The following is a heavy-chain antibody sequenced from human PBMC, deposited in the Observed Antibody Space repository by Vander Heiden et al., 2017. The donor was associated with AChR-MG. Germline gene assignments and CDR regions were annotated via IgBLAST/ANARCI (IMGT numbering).Heavy chain of an antibody. CDR2: ISGSGGST. V-gene: IGHV3-23*01. Sequence: EVQLLESGGGLVQPWGSLRLSCPAFAFTFSSYAMSWVRQAPGKGLEWVSAISGSGGSTYYADSVKGRFTISRDNSKNTLYLQMNSLRAEDTAVYYCAKDQATVTFDYWGQGTLVTVSS. CDR1: AFTFSSYA. D-gene: IGHD4-17*01. CDR3: AKDQATVTFDY. J-gene: IGHJ4*02.